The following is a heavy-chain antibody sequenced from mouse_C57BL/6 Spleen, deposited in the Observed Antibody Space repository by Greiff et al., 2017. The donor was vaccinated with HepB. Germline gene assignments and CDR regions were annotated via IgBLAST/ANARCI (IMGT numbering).Heavy chain of an antibody. CDR3: AREDYGSRYYFDY. Sequence: EVQLQESGPGLVKPSQSLSLTCSVTGYSITSGYYWNWIRQFPGNKLEWMGYISYDGSNNYNPSLKNRIAITRDTSKNQFFLKLNSVTTEDTATYYCAREDYGSRYYFDYWGQGTTLTVSS. V-gene: IGHV3-6*01. J-gene: IGHJ2*01. D-gene: IGHD1-1*01. CDR1: GYSITSGYY. CDR2: ISYDGSN.